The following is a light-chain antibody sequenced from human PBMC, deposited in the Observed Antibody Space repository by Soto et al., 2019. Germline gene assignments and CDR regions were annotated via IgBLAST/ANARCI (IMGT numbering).Light chain of an antibody. Sequence: DIQMTQSPSSLSASVGDRVTITCRASQGISNYLAWYQQKPGKVPKLLIYAASTLQSGVPPRFSGSGSGTDFTLTIGSLQPEDVGSYFCQKYNNAPWTFGQGTKVEIK. CDR2: AAS. CDR1: QGISNY. J-gene: IGKJ1*01. V-gene: IGKV1-27*01. CDR3: QKYNNAPWT.